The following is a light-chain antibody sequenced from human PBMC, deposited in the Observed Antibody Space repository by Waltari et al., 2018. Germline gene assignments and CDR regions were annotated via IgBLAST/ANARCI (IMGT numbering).Light chain of an antibody. CDR1: RSDVGGYHL. Sequence: QSALTQPATVSGSPGQSITIPCTGTRSDVGGYHLVSWYQHHPGKAPKLIIYDGNKRPPEISSRFSGSRSGYTASLTGSGLHAEDEAVYYCCSYSGGWPYVFGTGTKVAVL. J-gene: IGLJ1*01. CDR2: DGN. CDR3: CSYSGGWPYV. V-gene: IGLV2-23*01.